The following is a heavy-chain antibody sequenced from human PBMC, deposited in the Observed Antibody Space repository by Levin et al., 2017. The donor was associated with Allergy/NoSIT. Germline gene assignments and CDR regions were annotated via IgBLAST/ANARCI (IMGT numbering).Heavy chain of an antibody. Sequence: LSLPCASSCFPFSTSGMAWVRQAPGEGLEWLASISTRSTYIHYADSVKGRFTVSRDNANSSLSLQMNRLRREDTAVYYCARAAGAAGRGGMDVWGQGTTVTVSS. CDR2: ISTRSTYI. CDR1: CFPFSTSG. D-gene: IGHD6-13*01. J-gene: IGHJ6*02. CDR3: ARAAGAAGRGGMDV. V-gene: IGHV3-21*01.